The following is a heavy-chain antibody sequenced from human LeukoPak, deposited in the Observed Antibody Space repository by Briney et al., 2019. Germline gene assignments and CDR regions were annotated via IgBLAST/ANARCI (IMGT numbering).Heavy chain of an antibody. Sequence: GGSLRLSCAASGFTVSSNYMSWVRQAPGKGLEWVSVIYSGGSTYYADSVKGRFTISRDNSKNTLYLQMNSLRAEDTAVYYCARDLSYCTITSWSYYYYGMDVWGQGTTVTVSS. J-gene: IGHJ6*02. CDR2: IYSGGST. D-gene: IGHD2-2*01. CDR1: GFTVSSNY. CDR3: ARDLSYCTITSWSYYYYGMDV. V-gene: IGHV3-66*01.